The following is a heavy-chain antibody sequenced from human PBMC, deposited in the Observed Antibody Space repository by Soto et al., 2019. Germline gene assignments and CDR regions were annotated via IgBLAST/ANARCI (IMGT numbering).Heavy chain of an antibody. CDR1: GFTFSSYA. CDR2: ISGSGGST. D-gene: IGHD1-26*01. CDR3: VKEVVATFRGRLDY. Sequence: EVQLLESGGGLVQPGGSLRLSCAASGFTFSSYAMSWVRQAPGKGLEWVSAISGSGGSTYYADSVKGRFTISRDNSKITLYLQMNRLRADDTAVYYCVKEVVATFRGRLDYWGQGTLVTVCS. V-gene: IGHV3-23*01. J-gene: IGHJ4*02.